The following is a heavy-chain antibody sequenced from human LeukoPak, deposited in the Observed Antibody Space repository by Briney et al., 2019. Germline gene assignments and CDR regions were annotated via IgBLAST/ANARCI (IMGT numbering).Heavy chain of an antibody. J-gene: IGHJ6*02. D-gene: IGHD4-17*01. CDR1: GGSISSSNW. CDR2: IYHSGST. V-gene: IGHV4-4*02. Sequence: PSGTLSLTCAVSGGSISSSNWWSWVRQPPGKGLEWIGEIYHSGSTNYNPSLKSRVTISVDKSKNQFSLKLSSVTAADTAVYYRASLLRNGDYGDYYYGMDVWGQGTTVTVSS. CDR3: ASLLRNGDYGDYYYGMDV.